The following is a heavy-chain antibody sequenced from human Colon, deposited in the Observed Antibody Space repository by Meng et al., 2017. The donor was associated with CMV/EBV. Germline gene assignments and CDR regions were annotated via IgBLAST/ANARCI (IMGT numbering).Heavy chain of an antibody. V-gene: IGHV1-2*02. CDR3: GTFGGDFDY. Sequence: LTQCGAEMGGPGASGKVSCKASGYTFTGYLIHWVRQAPGQGLEWMGWINPYSGDTIYAQKFEVGVTMTRDASVTTAYLELSSLKSDDTAVYYCGTFGGDFDYWGQGTLVTVSS. CDR2: INPYSGDT. J-gene: IGHJ4*02. D-gene: IGHD3-3*01. CDR1: GYTFTGYL.